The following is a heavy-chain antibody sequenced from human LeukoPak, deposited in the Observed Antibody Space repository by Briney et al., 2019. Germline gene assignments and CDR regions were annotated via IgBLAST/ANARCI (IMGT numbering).Heavy chain of an antibody. J-gene: IGHJ4*02. CDR2: IFPGDSGT. V-gene: IGHV5-51*01. Sequence: GESLKISCKAYGYRFTSNWIGWVRQMPGKGLEWMGIIFPGDSGTKYSPSFQGQVTNSVDESVSTAYLQWSSLKASDTAIYFCARRRVGSGSYYNVGGYYFDNWGQGTLVTVSS. CDR3: ARRRVGSGSYYNVGGYYFDN. D-gene: IGHD3-10*01. CDR1: GYRFTSNW.